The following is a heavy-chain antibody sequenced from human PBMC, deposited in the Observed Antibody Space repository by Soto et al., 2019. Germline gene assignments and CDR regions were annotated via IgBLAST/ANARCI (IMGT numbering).Heavy chain of an antibody. J-gene: IGHJ5*02. CDR2: MNANNGNT. CDR3: ARSDYSSSWYEAFDP. CDR1: GYTLTSYG. D-gene: IGHD6-13*01. V-gene: IGHV1-8*02. Sequence: ASVKVSCKASGYTLTSYGISWVRQAPGQGLEWMGWMNANNGNTGYAQKFQGRVTMTGNTSISTAYMELSSVTAADTAVYYCARSDYSSSWYEAFDPWGQGTLVTVSS.